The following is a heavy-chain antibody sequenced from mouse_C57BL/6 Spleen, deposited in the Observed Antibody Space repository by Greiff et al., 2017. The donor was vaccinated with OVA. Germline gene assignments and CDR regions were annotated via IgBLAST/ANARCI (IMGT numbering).Heavy chain of an antibody. J-gene: IGHJ1*03. CDR1: GFSLTSYG. CDR3: AKNGYYDYDVPAV. D-gene: IGHD2-4*01. CDR2: IWRGGST. V-gene: IGHV2-5*01. Sequence: QVQLQQSGPGLVQPSQSLSITCTVSGFSLTSYGVHWVRQSPGKGLEWLGVIWRGGSTDYNAAFMSRLSITKDNSKSQVFFKMNSLQADDTAIYYCAKNGYYDYDVPAVWGTGTTVTVSS.